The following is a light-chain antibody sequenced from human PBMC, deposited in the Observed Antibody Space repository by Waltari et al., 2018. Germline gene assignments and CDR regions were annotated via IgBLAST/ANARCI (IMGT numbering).Light chain of an antibody. CDR3: TSYATGSSYI. J-gene: IGLJ1*01. V-gene: IGLV2-14*03. CDR1: SNDVGGYHY. CDR2: DVS. Sequence: QSALTQPASVSVSPGQSITISCTGTSNDVGGYHYIPWYQQHPGKAPKLMIYDVSDRPSGVSNRFSGSKSGNTASLTISGLQAEDEAEYYCTSYATGSSYIFGGGTKVTVL.